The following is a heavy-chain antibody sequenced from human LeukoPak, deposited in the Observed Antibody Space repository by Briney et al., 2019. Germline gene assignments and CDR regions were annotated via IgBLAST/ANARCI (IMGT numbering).Heavy chain of an antibody. V-gene: IGHV4-59*01. CDR3: ARRIRRGSCLAFDI. J-gene: IGHJ3*02. CDR1: VRSINLYN. D-gene: IGHD1-26*01. Sequence: SETLSLTYILCVRSINLYNWLCPRQPPGKGLEWIGYIYYSGSTNNNPSLKSRVTISVDTSKNQLSLKLSSVTAADTAVYCCARRIRRGSCLAFDIWGQGTMVTVSS. CDR2: IYYSGST.